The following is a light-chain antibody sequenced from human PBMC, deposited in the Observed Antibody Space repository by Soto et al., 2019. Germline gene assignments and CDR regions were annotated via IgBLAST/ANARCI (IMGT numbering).Light chain of an antibody. V-gene: IGKV3-20*01. CDR1: KSRGSNF. CDR3: QLYCMSTP. Sequence: EIVLTQSPGTLSLSPGERATLSCKSSKSRGSNFLAWYQHKPGQAPSLLIYASSNRATGIPDRPSGSASRRYLAMTINIQEPVGFAVYYCQLYCMSTPFGQGKRLQIK. CDR2: ASS. J-gene: IGKJ5*01.